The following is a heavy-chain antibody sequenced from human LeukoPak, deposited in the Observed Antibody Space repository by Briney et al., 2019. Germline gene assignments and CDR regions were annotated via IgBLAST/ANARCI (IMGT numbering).Heavy chain of an antibody. CDR3: AREAGVFGWFDP. D-gene: IGHD3-16*02. V-gene: IGHV3-74*01. Sequence: GGSLRLSCAASGFTFSSYWMHWVRQAPGKGLVWVSRINSDGSSTSYADSVKGRFTISRDNAKNTLYLQMNSLRAEDTAVYYCAREAGVFGWFDPWGQGALVTVSS. CDR1: GFTFSSYW. J-gene: IGHJ5*02. CDR2: INSDGSST.